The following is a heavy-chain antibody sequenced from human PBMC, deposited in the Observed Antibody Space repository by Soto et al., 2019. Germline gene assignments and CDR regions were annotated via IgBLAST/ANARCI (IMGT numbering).Heavy chain of an antibody. CDR3: AHSIVGVAGGDY. V-gene: IGHV2-5*02. Sequence: QITLKESGPTLVKPTQTLTLTCTFSGFSLSTSGVGVGWIRQSPGKALEWLALIYWDDDKRYRPSLKSRLTITTDTSKNQVVLTMTNMDPVDTGTYYCAHSIVGVAGGDYWGQGTLVTVSS. D-gene: IGHD1-26*01. J-gene: IGHJ4*02. CDR2: IYWDDDK. CDR1: GFSLSTSGVG.